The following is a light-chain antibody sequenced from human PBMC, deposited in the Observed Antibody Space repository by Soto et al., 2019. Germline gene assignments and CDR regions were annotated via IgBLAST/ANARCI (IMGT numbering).Light chain of an antibody. CDR3: QQSYSTPLT. CDR2: TAS. CDR1: QSISNY. Sequence: DIQMTQSPSSLSASVGDRVTITCRASQSISNYLNWYQQKPGKAPKVLIYTASSLQSGVPSRFSGSGSGTGFTLTISSLQREDFATYYCQQSYSTPLTFGGGTKVEIK. J-gene: IGKJ4*01. V-gene: IGKV1-39*01.